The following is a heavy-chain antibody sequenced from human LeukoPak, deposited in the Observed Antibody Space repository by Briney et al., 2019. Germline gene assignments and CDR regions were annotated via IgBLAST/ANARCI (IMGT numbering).Heavy chain of an antibody. D-gene: IGHD2-15*01. V-gene: IGHV4-34*01. CDR2: VNHSGST. CDR1: GGSFSGYY. Sequence: PSETLSLTCAVYGGSFSGYYWTWIRQSPEKGLEWIGEVNHSGSTKYNPSFRSRVTMSVDTSKNQFSLKLSSVTAADTAVYYCARDKPGYCSGGSCYRKDKYYYYSYMDVWGKGTTVTVSS. CDR3: ARDKPGYCSGGSCYRKDKYYYYSYMDV. J-gene: IGHJ6*03.